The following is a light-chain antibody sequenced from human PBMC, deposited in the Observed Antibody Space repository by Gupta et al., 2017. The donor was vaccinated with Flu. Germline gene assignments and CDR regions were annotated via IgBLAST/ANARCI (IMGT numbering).Light chain of an antibody. V-gene: IGKV1-5*01. CDR3: QQYNHISDYT. J-gene: IGKJ2*01. Sequence: VPSRFSGSGSGTEFTLTITSLQPDDSATYYCQQYNHISDYTFGQGTKLEIK.